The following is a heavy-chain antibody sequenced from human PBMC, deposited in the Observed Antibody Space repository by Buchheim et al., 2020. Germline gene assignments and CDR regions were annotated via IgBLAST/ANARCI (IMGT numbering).Heavy chain of an antibody. Sequence: QVQLQQWGAGLLKPSETLSLTCAVYGGSFSGYYWSWIRQPPGKGLEWIGEINHSGSTNYNPSLKSRVTISVDTSKNQFSLKLSSVTAADTAVYYCARGLLGRYYYDSSGSLKRNYFDYWGQGTL. CDR3: ARGLLGRYYYDSSGSLKRNYFDY. V-gene: IGHV4-34*01. CDR2: INHSGST. CDR1: GGSFSGYY. J-gene: IGHJ4*02. D-gene: IGHD3-22*01.